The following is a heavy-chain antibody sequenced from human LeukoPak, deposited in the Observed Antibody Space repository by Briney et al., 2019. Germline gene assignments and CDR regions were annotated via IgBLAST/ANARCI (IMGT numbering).Heavy chain of an antibody. CDR3: ANEDYPGGCHQCRGGLDY. Sequence: GGSLRLSCAASGFTFSNYAMSWVRQAPGKGLEWVSSISGSGGSTYYAGSVKGRFTISRDNSKNTLSLQMNSLRADDTAVYYCANEDYPGGCHQCRGGLDYWGQGPLVTVSS. J-gene: IGHJ4*02. V-gene: IGHV3-23*01. D-gene: IGHD3-16*01. CDR2: ISGSGGST. CDR1: GFTFSNYA.